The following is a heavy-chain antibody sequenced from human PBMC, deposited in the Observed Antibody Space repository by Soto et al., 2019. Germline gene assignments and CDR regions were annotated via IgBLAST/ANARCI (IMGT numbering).Heavy chain of an antibody. CDR1: GYMFPIYH. V-gene: IGHV5-10-1*01. CDR2: IDPSDSRT. D-gene: IGHD2-8*01. Sequence: GESLKISCEASGYMFPIYHISWVRQMPGKGLEWVGKIDPSDSRTMYRPSSRARITISVDKSINTAYLEWGRLKASDTAMYYCVRHDSNGDFDFWGQGTQVTVS. J-gene: IGHJ4*02. CDR3: VRHDSNGDFDF.